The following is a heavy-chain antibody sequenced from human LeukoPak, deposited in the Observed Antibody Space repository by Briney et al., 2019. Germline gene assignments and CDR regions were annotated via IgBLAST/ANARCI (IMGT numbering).Heavy chain of an antibody. J-gene: IGHJ4*02. Sequence: GASVRVSCKASVYTFTGNYMNWVRQAPGHGLEWIGWINPNSGVTHYAQKFEGRVSMSRDTSISTAYMELSSLTSDDTALYYCARGYFGDYFDYWGRGTLVTVSS. V-gene: IGHV1-2*02. D-gene: IGHD4-17*01. CDR2: INPNSGVT. CDR1: VYTFTGNY. CDR3: ARGYFGDYFDY.